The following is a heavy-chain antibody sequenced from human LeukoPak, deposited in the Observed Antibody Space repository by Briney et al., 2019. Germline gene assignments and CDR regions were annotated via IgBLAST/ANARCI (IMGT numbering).Heavy chain of an antibody. CDR1: GGSISSYY. V-gene: IGHV4-59*01. D-gene: IGHD4-17*01. Sequence: ASETLSLTCTVSGGSISSYYWSWIRQPPGKGLEWIGYIYYTGSTNYNPSLKSRITISVDTSKSQFSLKLTSVTAADTAFYYCARGPVTTMNNWFDPWGQGTLVTVSS. CDR2: IYYTGST. J-gene: IGHJ5*02. CDR3: ARGPVTTMNNWFDP.